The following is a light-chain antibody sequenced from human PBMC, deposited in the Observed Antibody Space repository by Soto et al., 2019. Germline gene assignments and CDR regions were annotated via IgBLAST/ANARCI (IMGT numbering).Light chain of an antibody. CDR1: SSDVGGYNY. Sequence: QSALTQPASVSGSPGQSITMSCTGTSSDVGGYNYVSWYQQHPGKAPKLMIYDVSNRPSGVSNRFSGSKSGNTGSLTISGFQDEEEADYYCSAYTSSSTPFLFGTGTKVTVL. CDR2: DVS. J-gene: IGLJ1*01. V-gene: IGLV2-14*01. CDR3: SAYTSSSTPFL.